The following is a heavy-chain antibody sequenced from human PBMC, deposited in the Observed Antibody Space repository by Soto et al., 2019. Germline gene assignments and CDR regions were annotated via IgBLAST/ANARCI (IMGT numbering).Heavy chain of an antibody. CDR3: ARVPHPYCSSPPFPSWLAP. J-gene: IGHJ5*02. D-gene: IGHD2-2*01. V-gene: IGHV1-3*01. CDR1: GFTFSNFA. CDR2: IHAGNGDT. Sequence: ASVKVSCKASGFTFSNFASHLVRQAPGQGLEWMGWIHAGNGDTRYSQNFQDRLTITRDTPASVAYMELTVLTSEDTAVFYCARVPHPYCSSPPFPSWLAPWGQGTLVTVSS.